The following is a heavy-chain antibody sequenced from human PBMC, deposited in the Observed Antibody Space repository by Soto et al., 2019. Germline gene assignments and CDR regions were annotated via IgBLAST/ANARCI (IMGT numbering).Heavy chain of an antibody. V-gene: IGHV3-23*01. D-gene: IGHD6-19*01. CDR3: ARRSSGWYFDY. CDR2: ISGSGGST. CDR1: GFTFSNYA. Sequence: EVQLLESGGGLVQPGGSLRLSCAAPGFTFSNYAMNWVRQAPGKGLEWVSVISGSGGSTYYADSVKGRFTISRENSKITLYLQMNSLRGEDTAVYYCARRSSGWYFDYWGQGALVTFSS. J-gene: IGHJ4*02.